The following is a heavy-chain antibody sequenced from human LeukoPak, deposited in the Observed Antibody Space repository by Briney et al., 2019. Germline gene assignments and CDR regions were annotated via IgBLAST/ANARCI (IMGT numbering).Heavy chain of an antibody. CDR1: GFTLSSYW. Sequence: GGSLRLSCAASGFTLSSYWMHWVRQAPGKGLVWVSRINSDGFGTTYADSVKGRFTISRDNAKNTLFLQMNSLRVEDTAVYYCAREGRVSGYDFDFWGQGTPVTVSS. CDR3: AREGRVSGYDFDF. V-gene: IGHV3-74*03. J-gene: IGHJ4*02. D-gene: IGHD5-12*01. CDR2: INSDGFGT.